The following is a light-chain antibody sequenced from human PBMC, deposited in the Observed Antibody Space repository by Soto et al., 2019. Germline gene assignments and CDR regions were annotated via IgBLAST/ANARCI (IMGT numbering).Light chain of an antibody. Sequence: QSVLTQPPSASGSPGQSVTISCTGTSSDVGGYNYVSWYQQHPGKAPNLMIYEVTKRPSGVPDRFSGSKSGNTASLTVSGLQAEDEADYSCSSYAGSNNFVFGTGTKVTVL. CDR3: SSYAGSNNFV. CDR2: EVT. V-gene: IGLV2-8*01. J-gene: IGLJ1*01. CDR1: SSDVGGYNY.